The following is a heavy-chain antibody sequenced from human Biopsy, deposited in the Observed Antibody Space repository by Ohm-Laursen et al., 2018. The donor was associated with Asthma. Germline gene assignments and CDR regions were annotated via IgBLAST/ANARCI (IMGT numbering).Heavy chain of an antibody. CDR2: IYWDDDK. D-gene: IGHD1-26*01. CDR1: GFSLRNARMG. V-gene: IGHV2-5*08. CDR3: VHTLVGLKAFDF. J-gene: IGHJ4*02. Sequence: TQTLTLTCTVPGFSLRNARMGVTWIRQPPGKALEWLGNIYWDDDKRYSPSLQSRLTITRDTPKDQVVLTMTNMGPVDTGTYYCVHTLVGLKAFDFWGQGTLVTVSS.